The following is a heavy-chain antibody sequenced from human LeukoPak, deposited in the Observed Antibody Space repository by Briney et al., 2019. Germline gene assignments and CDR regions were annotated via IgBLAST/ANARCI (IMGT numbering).Heavy chain of an antibody. CDR3: ASHGLRSSEFDY. CDR1: GFTFSSYE. Sequence: GGSLRLSCAASGFTFSSYEMNWVRQAPGKGLEWVANIKQDGSEKYYVDSVKGRFTISRDNAKNSLYLQMNSLRAEDTAVYYCASHGLRSSEFDYWGQGTLVTVSS. J-gene: IGHJ4*02. D-gene: IGHD5-12*01. CDR2: IKQDGSEK. V-gene: IGHV3-7*01.